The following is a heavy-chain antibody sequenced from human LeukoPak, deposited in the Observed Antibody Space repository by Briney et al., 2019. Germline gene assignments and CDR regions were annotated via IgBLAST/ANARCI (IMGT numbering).Heavy chain of an antibody. V-gene: IGHV7-4-1*02. J-gene: IGHJ4*02. CDR2: INTNTGNP. CDR3: ARVGRYYYDSSEENYFDY. D-gene: IGHD3-22*01. CDR1: GYTFTSYA. Sequence: GASVKVSCKASGYTFTSYAMNWVRQAPGQGLEWMGWINTNTGNPTCAQGFTGRFVFSLDTSVSTAYLQISSLKAEDTAVYYCARVGRYYYDSSEENYFDYWGQGTLVTVSS.